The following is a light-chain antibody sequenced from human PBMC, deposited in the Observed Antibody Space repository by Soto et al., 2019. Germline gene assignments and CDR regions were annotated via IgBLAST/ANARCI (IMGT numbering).Light chain of an antibody. J-gene: IGLJ1*01. V-gene: IGLV3-25*03. CDR2: KDS. CDR1: ALPKQY. Sequence: SYELTQPPSVSVSPGQTARITCSGDALPKQYAYWYQQKPGQAPVLVIYKDSERPSGIPERFSGSSSGTTVTLTISGVQAEDEADYYCQSGDSSGTYPGVFGTGTKLTVL. CDR3: QSGDSSGTYPGV.